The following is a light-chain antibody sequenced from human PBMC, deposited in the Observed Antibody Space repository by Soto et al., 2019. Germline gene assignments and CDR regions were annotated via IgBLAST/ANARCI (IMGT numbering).Light chain of an antibody. CDR2: GNN. Sequence: QSVLTQPPSVSGAPGQSVTISCTGTWSNIGAGHDVHWYQQLPGTAPKLLIYGNNNRPSGVPDRFSGSKSGTSASLAITGLQAEDETDYYCQSFDSSLSIDIFGTGTKLTVL. CDR1: WSNIGAGHD. V-gene: IGLV1-40*01. J-gene: IGLJ1*01. CDR3: QSFDSSLSIDI.